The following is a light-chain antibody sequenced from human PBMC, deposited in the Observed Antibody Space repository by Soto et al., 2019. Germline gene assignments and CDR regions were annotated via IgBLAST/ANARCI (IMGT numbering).Light chain of an antibody. Sequence: EIVLTQAPGTLSLSPGERATLSCRASQSVSNNYLAWYQQKPGQAPRLLIYDASNRATGIPARFSGSGSGTDFTLTISSLQPDDFATYYCQQYNSYPGTFGHGTKVDIK. J-gene: IGKJ1*01. V-gene: IGKV3-20*01. CDR3: QQYNSYPGT. CDR2: DAS. CDR1: QSVSNNY.